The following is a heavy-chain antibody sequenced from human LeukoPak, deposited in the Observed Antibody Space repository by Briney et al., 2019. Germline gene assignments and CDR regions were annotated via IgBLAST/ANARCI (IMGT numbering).Heavy chain of an antibody. V-gene: IGHV3-48*03. J-gene: IGHJ4*02. Sequence: PGGSLRLSCAASGFTFSSYEMNWVRQAPGKGLEWVSYIGSSGSTIYYADSVKGRFTISRDNAKNSLYLQMNSLRAEDTAVYYCARVFRSGYYATFDYWGQGTLVTVSS. CDR2: IGSSGSTI. D-gene: IGHD3-10*01. CDR3: ARVFRSGYYATFDY. CDR1: GFTFSSYE.